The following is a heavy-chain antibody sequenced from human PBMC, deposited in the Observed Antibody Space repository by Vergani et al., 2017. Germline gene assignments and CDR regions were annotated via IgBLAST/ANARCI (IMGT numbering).Heavy chain of an antibody. Sequence: QVQLQESGPGLVKPSETLSLTCTVSGGSVSSGSYYWSWIRQPAGKGLEWIGYIYYSGSTNYNPSLKSRFTISVDTSKNQFSLKLSSVTAADTAVYYCARSVSAAELDYWGQGTLVTVAS. CDR3: ARSVSAAELDY. CDR2: IYYSGST. CDR1: GGSVSSGSYY. V-gene: IGHV4-61*10. J-gene: IGHJ4*02. D-gene: IGHD6-13*01.